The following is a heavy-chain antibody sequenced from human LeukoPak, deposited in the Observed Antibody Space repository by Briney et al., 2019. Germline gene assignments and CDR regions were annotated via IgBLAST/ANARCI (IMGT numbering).Heavy chain of an antibody. CDR1: RFTFYTYA. CDR3: VGYASGSYKVDY. Sequence: GGSLRLSCSASRFTFYTYAMHWVRQAPGKGLEYVSAISSNGGTTNYADSVRGRFTISRDNSKNTLYLQLSALRAEDTALYYCVGYASGSYKVDYWGQGTLVIVSS. V-gene: IGHV3-64D*06. J-gene: IGHJ4*02. D-gene: IGHD3-10*01. CDR2: ISSNGGTT.